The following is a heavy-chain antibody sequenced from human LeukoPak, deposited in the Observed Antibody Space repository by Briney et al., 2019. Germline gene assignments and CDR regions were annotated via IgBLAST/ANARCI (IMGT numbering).Heavy chain of an antibody. Sequence: GGSLRLSCAAAGFTFSSHSMNWVRQAPGKGLEWVSSISSSSSYIYYADSVKGRFTISRDDAKNSLYLQVNSLRAEDTAVYYCARGPIPAASTNWFDPWGQGTLVTVSS. V-gene: IGHV3-21*01. CDR3: ARGPIPAASTNWFDP. D-gene: IGHD2-2*01. J-gene: IGHJ5*02. CDR1: GFTFSSHS. CDR2: ISSSSSYI.